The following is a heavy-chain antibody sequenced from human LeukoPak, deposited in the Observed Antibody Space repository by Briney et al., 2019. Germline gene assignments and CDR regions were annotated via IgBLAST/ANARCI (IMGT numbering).Heavy chain of an antibody. D-gene: IGHD3-16*02. Sequence: SETLSLTCAVYGGSFSGYYWSWIRQPPGKGLEWIGEINHSGSTNYNPSLKSRVTISVDTSKNQFSLKLSSVTAADTAVYYCARHWTYYDYVWGSYRPYYFDYWGQGTLVTVFS. CDR1: GGSFSGYY. V-gene: IGHV4-34*01. CDR3: ARHWTYYDYVWGSYRPYYFDY. CDR2: INHSGST. J-gene: IGHJ4*02.